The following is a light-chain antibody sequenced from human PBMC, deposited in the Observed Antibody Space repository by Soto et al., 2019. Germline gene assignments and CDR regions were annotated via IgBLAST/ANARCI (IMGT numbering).Light chain of an antibody. CDR3: QQYGSSPRS. CDR1: QSLSSTY. J-gene: IGKJ1*01. Sequence: ESVLTQSPGTLSLSPGERATLSCRASQSLSSTYLAWYQHKLGQAPRLLIYGASSKASGIPDRFSGSGSGTDFTLTISRLEPEDFAVYYCQQYGSSPRSFGQGTKVDI. V-gene: IGKV3-20*01. CDR2: GAS.